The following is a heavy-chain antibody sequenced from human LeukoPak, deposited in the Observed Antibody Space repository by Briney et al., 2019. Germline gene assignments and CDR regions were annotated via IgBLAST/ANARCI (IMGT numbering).Heavy chain of an antibody. D-gene: IGHD3-16*01. CDR1: GFTFSSYW. Sequence: GGSLRLSCAASGFTFSSYWMHWVRQAPGKGLEWVSYISSSGSTIYYADSVKGRFTISRDNAKNSLYLQMNSLRAEDTAVYYCATPPTHTFGASGWGQGTLVTVSS. V-gene: IGHV3-48*04. CDR2: ISSSGSTI. J-gene: IGHJ4*02. CDR3: ATPPTHTFGASG.